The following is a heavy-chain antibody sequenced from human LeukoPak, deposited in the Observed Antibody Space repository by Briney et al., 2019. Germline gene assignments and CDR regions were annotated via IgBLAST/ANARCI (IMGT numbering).Heavy chain of an antibody. D-gene: IGHD1-26*01. Sequence: GGSLRLSRAASGFTFSEHYIDSVRQAPGKGRDWVGRIRRKVNSYTTEYSASVKGRFTISRDDSENSVYLQMNSLKTEGTAVYYCVGVGQLYYFDYWGQGTLVTVSS. CDR1: GFTFSEHY. CDR2: IRRKVNSYTT. V-gene: IGHV3-72*01. J-gene: IGHJ4*02. CDR3: VGVGQLYYFDY.